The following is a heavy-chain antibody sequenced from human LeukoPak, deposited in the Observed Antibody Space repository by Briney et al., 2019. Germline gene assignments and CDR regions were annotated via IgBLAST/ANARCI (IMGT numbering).Heavy chain of an antibody. Sequence: ASVKVSCKASGFTFTSSAVQWVRQARGQRLEWIGWIVVGSGNTNYAQKFQERVTITRDMSTSTAYMELSSLRSEDTAVYYCAADGAIYDILTGYYPPHFDYWGQGTLVTVPS. CDR2: IVVGSGNT. J-gene: IGHJ4*02. CDR1: GFTFTSSA. D-gene: IGHD3-9*01. CDR3: AADGAIYDILTGYYPPHFDY. V-gene: IGHV1-58*01.